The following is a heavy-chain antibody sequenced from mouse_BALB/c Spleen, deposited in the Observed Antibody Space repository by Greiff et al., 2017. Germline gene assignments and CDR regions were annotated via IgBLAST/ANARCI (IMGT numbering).Heavy chain of an antibody. Sequence: LQQSGAELARPGASVKLSCKASGYTFTSYWMHWVKQRPGQGLEWIGNIYPGSGSTNYDEKFKSKATLTVDTSSSTAYMQLSSLTSEDSAVYYCTRRDFGGYAMDYWGQGTSVTVSS. CDR3: TRRDFGGYAMDY. D-gene: IGHD1-1*02. CDR1: GYTFTSYW. CDR2: IYPGSGST. V-gene: IGHV1S22*01. J-gene: IGHJ4*01.